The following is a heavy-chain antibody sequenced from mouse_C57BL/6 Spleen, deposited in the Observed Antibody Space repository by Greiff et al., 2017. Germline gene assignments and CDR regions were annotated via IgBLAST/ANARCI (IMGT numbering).Heavy chain of an antibody. Sequence: EVHLVESGGGLVQPKGSLKLSCAASGFSFNTYAMNWVRQAPGKGLEWVARIRSKSNNYATYYADSVKDRFTISRDDSESMLYLQMNNLKTEDTAMYYCVRQEYYGSSPYGMDYWGQGTSVTVSS. D-gene: IGHD1-1*01. CDR2: IRSKSNNYAT. J-gene: IGHJ4*01. CDR3: VRQEYYGSSPYGMDY. V-gene: IGHV10-1*01. CDR1: GFSFNTYA.